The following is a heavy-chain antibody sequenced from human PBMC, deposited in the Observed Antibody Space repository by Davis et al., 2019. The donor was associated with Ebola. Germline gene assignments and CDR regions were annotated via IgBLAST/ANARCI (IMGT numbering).Heavy chain of an antibody. J-gene: IGHJ6*02. Sequence: GGSLRLSCAASGFTFSSYWMTWVRQAPGKGLEWVANIKQDGSEKYYVDSVKGRFTISRDNSKNTLYLQLNSLRAEDTAVYYCATKALMDVWGQGATVTVSS. V-gene: IGHV3-7*01. CDR3: ATKALMDV. CDR2: IKQDGSEK. CDR1: GFTFSSYW.